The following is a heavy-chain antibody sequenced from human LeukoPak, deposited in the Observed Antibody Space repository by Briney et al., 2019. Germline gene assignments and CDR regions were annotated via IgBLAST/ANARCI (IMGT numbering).Heavy chain of an antibody. CDR1: GFTFSSYS. CDR3: AKGDNSNHPDY. V-gene: IGHV3-21*01. CDR2: ISSSSSYI. Sequence: TGGSLRLSCAASGFTFSSYSMNWVRQAPGKGLEWVSSISSSSSYIYYADSVKGRFTISRDNAKNSLYLQMNSLRAEDTAVYYCAKGDNSNHPDYWGQGTLVTVSS. J-gene: IGHJ4*02. D-gene: IGHD4-23*01.